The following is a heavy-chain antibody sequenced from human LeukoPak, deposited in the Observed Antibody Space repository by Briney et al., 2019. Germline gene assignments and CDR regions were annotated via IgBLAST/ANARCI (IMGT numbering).Heavy chain of an antibody. Sequence: QSGGSLRLSCAASGFTVISNYMSWVRQAPGKGLEWVSFISSGGNTYYADSVEGRFTISRDNSKNTLYLQMKNLKAEDTAVYYCAKVYSSGWAYYFDYWGQGTLVTVSS. CDR3: AKVYSSGWAYYFDY. J-gene: IGHJ4*02. V-gene: IGHV3-53*01. CDR2: ISSGGNT. CDR1: GFTVISNY. D-gene: IGHD6-19*01.